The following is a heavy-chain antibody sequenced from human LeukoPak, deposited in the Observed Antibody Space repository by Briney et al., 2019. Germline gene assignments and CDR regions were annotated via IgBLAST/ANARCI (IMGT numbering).Heavy chain of an antibody. CDR1: GGSFSGYY. D-gene: IGHD2-2*01. J-gene: IGHJ3*02. CDR2: INHSGST. CDR3: ARGTTRIVVVPAAMQGHDFDI. Sequence: PSETLSLTCAVYGGSFSGYYWSWIRQPPGKGLEWIAEINHSGSTNYNPSLKSRVTISVDTSKNQFSLKLSSVTAADTAVYYCARGTTRIVVVPAAMQGHDFDIWGQGTMVTVSS. V-gene: IGHV4-34*01.